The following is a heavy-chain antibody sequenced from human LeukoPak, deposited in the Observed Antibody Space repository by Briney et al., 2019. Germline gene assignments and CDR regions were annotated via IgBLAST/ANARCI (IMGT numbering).Heavy chain of an antibody. CDR3: ARQSGVSSDNYFGMDV. Sequence: SETLSLTCTVSGGSIRSSSYFWGWIRQPPGKGLEWIGNIYYSGSSYYNPSLKSRVTISVDTSKNQFSLKMSSVTAADTAVFYCARQSGVSSDNYFGMDVWGQGTTVTGSS. D-gene: IGHD1-26*01. V-gene: IGHV4-39*01. CDR2: IYYSGSS. J-gene: IGHJ6*02. CDR1: GGSIRSSSYF.